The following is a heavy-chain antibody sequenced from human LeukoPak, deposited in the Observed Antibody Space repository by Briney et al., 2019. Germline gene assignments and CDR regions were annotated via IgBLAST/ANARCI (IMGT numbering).Heavy chain of an antibody. J-gene: IGHJ4*02. CDR2: IYPGDSDT. Sequence: GESLKISCKGSGYSFTNYCIGWVRQMPGKGLEWMGIIYPGDSDTRYSPSFQGQVTISADKSISTAYLQCSSLKASDTAMYYCARLDFSTFDYWGQGTLVTVSS. CDR3: ARLDFSTFDY. CDR1: GYSFTNYC. V-gene: IGHV5-51*01. D-gene: IGHD3-3*01.